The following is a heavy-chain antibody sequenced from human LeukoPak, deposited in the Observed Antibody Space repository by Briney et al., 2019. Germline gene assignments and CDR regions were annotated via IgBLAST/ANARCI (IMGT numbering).Heavy chain of an antibody. V-gene: IGHV3-23*01. D-gene: IGHD4-17*01. CDR2: ISGSGGST. CDR3: ARDWGYGENFDY. Sequence: GGTLRLSCAASGFTFSSYGMSWVRQAPGKGLEWVSAISGSGGSTYYADSVKGRFTISRDNAKNSLYLQMNSLRAEDTAVYYCARDWGYGENFDYWGQGTLVTVSS. J-gene: IGHJ4*02. CDR1: GFTFSSYG.